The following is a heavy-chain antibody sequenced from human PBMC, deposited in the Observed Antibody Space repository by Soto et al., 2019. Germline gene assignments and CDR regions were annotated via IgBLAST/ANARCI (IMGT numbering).Heavy chain of an antibody. CDR2: ISSSGSTI. CDR3: ARGLITMLVVAHDAFDI. V-gene: IGHV3-48*03. J-gene: IGHJ3*02. Sequence: GGSLRLSXAASGFTFSSYEMNWVRQAPGKGLEWVSYISSSGSTIYYADSVKGRFTISRDNAKNSLYLQMNSLRAEDTAVYYCARGLITMLVVAHDAFDIWGQGTMVTVSS. D-gene: IGHD3-22*01. CDR1: GFTFSSYE.